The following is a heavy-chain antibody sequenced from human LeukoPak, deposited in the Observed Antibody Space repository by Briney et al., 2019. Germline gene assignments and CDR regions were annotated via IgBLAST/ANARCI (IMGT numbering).Heavy chain of an antibody. Sequence: GGSLRLSCAASGFTFSSYAMHWVRQAPGKGLEWVAVISYDGSNKYYADSVKGRFTISRDNSKNTLYLQMNSLRAEDTAVYYCAKDEYFDYWGQGTLVTVSS. V-gene: IGHV3-30-3*01. CDR2: ISYDGSNK. J-gene: IGHJ4*02. CDR3: AKDEYFDY. CDR1: GFTFSSYA.